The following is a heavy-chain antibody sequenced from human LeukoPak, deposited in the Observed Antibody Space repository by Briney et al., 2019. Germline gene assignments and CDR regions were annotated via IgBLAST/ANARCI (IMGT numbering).Heavy chain of an antibody. V-gene: IGHV3-66*01. Sequence: GGSLRLSCAASGFTVSNNYMNWVRQAPGKGLEWVSVIYSGGSTSYADSVKGRFTISRDNSRNTVSLQMNTLRAEDTAVYYCAELGITMIGGVWGKGTTVTISS. D-gene: IGHD3-10*02. CDR1: GFTVSNNY. CDR2: IYSGGST. CDR3: AELGITMIGGV. J-gene: IGHJ6*04.